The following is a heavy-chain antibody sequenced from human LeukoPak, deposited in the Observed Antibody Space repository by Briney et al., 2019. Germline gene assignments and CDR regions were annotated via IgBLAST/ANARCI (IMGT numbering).Heavy chain of an antibody. CDR3: ARGADCSGGSCYPGSWFDP. D-gene: IGHD2-15*01. CDR1: GGSISSGGYY. CDR2: IYCSGST. Sequence: PSQTLSLTCTVSGGSISSGGYYWSWIRQHPGKGLEWIGYIYCSGSTYYNPSLKSRVTISVDTSKNQFSLKLSSVTAADTAVYYCARGADCSGGSCYPGSWFDPWGQGTLVTVSS. V-gene: IGHV4-31*03. J-gene: IGHJ5*02.